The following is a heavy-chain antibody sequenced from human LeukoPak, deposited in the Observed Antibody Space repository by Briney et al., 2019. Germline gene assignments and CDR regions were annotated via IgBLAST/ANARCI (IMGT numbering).Heavy chain of an antibody. V-gene: IGHV3-74*01. CDR2: INSDGSST. J-gene: IGHJ5*02. CDR3: ARDLGFGDLNWFDP. CDR1: GFTFSSYW. D-gene: IGHD3-10*01. Sequence: SGGPLRLSCAAFGFTFSSYWMHWVRQAPGKGLVWVSRINSDGSSTSYADSVKGRFTISRDNAKNTLYLRMNSLRAEDTAVYYCARDLGFGDLNWFDPWGQGTLVTVSS.